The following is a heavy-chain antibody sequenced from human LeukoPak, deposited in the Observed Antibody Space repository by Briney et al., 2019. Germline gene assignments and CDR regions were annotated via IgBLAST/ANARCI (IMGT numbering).Heavy chain of an antibody. V-gene: IGHV3-48*03. J-gene: IGHJ3*02. CDR1: GFTFSSYE. CDR2: ISSSGSTI. Sequence: GGSLRLSCAASGFTFSSYEMNWVRQAPGKGLEWVPYISSSGSTIYYADSVKGRFTISRDNAKNSLYLQMNSLRAEDTAVYYCAREGSGVATIQGQDAFDIWGQGTMVTVSS. CDR3: AREGSGVATIQGQDAFDI. D-gene: IGHD5-24*01.